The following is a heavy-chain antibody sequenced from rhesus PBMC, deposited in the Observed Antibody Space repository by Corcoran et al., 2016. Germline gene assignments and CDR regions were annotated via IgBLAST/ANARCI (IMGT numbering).Heavy chain of an antibody. Sequence: QVQLQEWGPGLVKPSETLSLTCAGSGYFISIGYYWGWIFQPPGKGLEYIGYISCSSCSTYYNPALKSRFTIATDTSKNQFSLKRSSVTAADTAVYSCARHGGLRFDYWGQGVLVTVSS. CDR1: GYFISIGYY. J-gene: IGHJ4*01. D-gene: IGHD2-33*01. CDR3: ARHGGLRFDY. V-gene: IGHV4-99*01. CDR2: ISCSSCST.